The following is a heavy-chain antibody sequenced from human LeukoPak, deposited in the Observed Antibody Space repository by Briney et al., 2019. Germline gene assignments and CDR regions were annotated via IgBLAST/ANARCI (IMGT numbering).Heavy chain of an antibody. J-gene: IGHJ4*02. CDR3: ARGRGYSYGYGDY. V-gene: IGHV4-39*01. CDR2: IYYSGST. Sequence: SETLSLTCTVSGYSISSSSYYWGWIRQPPGKGLEWIGSIYYSGSTYYNPSLKSRVTISVDTSKNQFSLKLSSVTAADTAVYYCARGRGYSYGYGDYWGQGTLVTVSS. CDR1: GYSISSSSYY. D-gene: IGHD5-18*01.